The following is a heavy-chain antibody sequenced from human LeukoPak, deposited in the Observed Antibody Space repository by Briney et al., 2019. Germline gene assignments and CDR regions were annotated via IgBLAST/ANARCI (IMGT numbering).Heavy chain of an antibody. J-gene: IGHJ5*02. V-gene: IGHV1-18*01. CDR3: ARGGLGYCSGTTCPNNWFDP. D-gene: IGHD2-2*01. CDR2: ISPYNGNT. CDR1: GYTFTNYG. Sequence: ASVKVSCKASGYTFTNYGITWVRPAPGQGLEWMGWISPYNGNTNYAQKLQGRVTMTTDTSTSTGYMELRSLRSDDTAVYYCARGGLGYCSGTTCPNNWFDPWGQGTLVTVSS.